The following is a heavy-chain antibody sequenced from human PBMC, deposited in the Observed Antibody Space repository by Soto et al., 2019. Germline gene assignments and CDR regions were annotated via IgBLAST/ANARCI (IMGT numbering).Heavy chain of an antibody. CDR3: AKGLAATVMSTYYYGMDV. V-gene: IGHV3-23*01. D-gene: IGHD2-15*01. CDR1: GFTFSNYA. J-gene: IGHJ6*02. Sequence: GGSLRLSCVVSGFTFSNYAMSWVRQAPGKGLEWVSAISGSGGTTYYADSVKGRFTISRDNSKNTLYLQMNSLRAEDTAVYYCAKGLAATVMSTYYYGMDVWGQGTTVTVSS. CDR2: ISGSGGTT.